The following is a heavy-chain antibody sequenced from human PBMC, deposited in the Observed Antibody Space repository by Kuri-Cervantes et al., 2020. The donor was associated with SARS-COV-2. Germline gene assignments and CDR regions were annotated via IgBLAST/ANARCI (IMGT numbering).Heavy chain of an antibody. Sequence: ESLKISCGVYGGSFSNFHWNWVRQPPGKGLEWIGEINYSGTTNYNPSLKSRVTISVDTSKNQFSLNLTSVTAADTAVYYCARDDFSYGSNHFDIWGQGILVTVSS. D-gene: IGHD6-13*01. CDR1: GGSFSNFH. CDR3: ARDDFSYGSNHFDI. J-gene: IGHJ4*02. V-gene: IGHV4-34*01. CDR2: INYSGTT.